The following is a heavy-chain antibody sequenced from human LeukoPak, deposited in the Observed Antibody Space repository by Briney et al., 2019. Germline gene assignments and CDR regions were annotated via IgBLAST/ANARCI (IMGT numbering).Heavy chain of an antibody. CDR1: GFTFSHHG. D-gene: IGHD4-11*01. Sequence: SLSLTCAASGFTFSHHGMHWVRQAPGQGQEWVAVIWSDATNRFYADSVKGRFTISRDNSPNTVSLQMNSLRVKDTAIYYCARDAQRGFDYSTSLKNWGHGTLVTVSS. V-gene: IGHV3-33*01. CDR3: ARDAQRGFDYSTSLKN. J-gene: IGHJ4*01. CDR2: IWSDATNR.